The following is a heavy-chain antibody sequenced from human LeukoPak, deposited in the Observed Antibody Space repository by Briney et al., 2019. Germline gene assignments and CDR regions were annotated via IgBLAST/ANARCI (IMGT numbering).Heavy chain of an antibody. CDR2: ISYDGSNK. V-gene: IGHV3-30-3*01. D-gene: IGHD3-22*01. CDR3: ARVGRYENDSRIY. Sequence: GGSLRLSCAASGFTFSSYAMHWVRQAPGEGLEWVAVISYDGSNKYYADSVKGRFTISRDNSKNTLYLQMNSLRAEDTAVYYCARVGRYENDSRIYWGQGTLVTVSS. CDR1: GFTFSSYA. J-gene: IGHJ4*02.